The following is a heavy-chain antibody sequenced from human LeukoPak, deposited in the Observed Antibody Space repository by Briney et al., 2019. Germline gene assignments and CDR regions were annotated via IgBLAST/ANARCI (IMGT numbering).Heavy chain of an antibody. CDR2: ISSSGSTI. Sequence: GGSLRLSRAASGFTFSDYYMSWIRQTPGKGLEWVSYISSSGSTIYYADSVKGRFTISRDNAKNSLYLQMNSLRAEDTAVYYCARDTHDLWSGGDAFDIWGQGTMVTVSS. CDR3: ARDTHDLWSGGDAFDI. J-gene: IGHJ3*02. V-gene: IGHV3-11*04. D-gene: IGHD3-3*01. CDR1: GFTFSDYY.